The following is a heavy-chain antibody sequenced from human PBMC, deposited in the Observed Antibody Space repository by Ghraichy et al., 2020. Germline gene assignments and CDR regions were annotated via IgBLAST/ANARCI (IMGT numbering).Heavy chain of an antibody. Sequence: SQTLSLTCVISGDSLSTNTAAWIWIRQSPSRGLEWLGKTYYRSKWYNEYAVSVKSRITVNPDTSKTQLSLQLNSVTPEDTAVYYCARDKWYYGMDVWGHGTTVTVSS. CDR1: GDSLSTNTAA. J-gene: IGHJ6*02. V-gene: IGHV6-1*01. CDR3: ARDKWYYGMDV. CDR2: TYYRSKWYN. D-gene: IGHD1-26*01.